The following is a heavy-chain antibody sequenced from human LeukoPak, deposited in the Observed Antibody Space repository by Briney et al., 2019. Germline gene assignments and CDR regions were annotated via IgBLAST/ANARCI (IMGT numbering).Heavy chain of an antibody. J-gene: IGHJ4*02. CDR2: ISYDGSNK. Sequence: GRSLRLSCAASGFTFSSYAMYWVRQAPGKGLEWVAVISYDGSNKYYADSVKGRFTISRDNSKNTLYLQMNSLRAEDTAVYYCARDGFLEWLFGAFFDYWGQGTLVTVSS. D-gene: IGHD3-3*01. CDR3: ARDGFLEWLFGAFFDY. V-gene: IGHV3-30-3*01. CDR1: GFTFSSYA.